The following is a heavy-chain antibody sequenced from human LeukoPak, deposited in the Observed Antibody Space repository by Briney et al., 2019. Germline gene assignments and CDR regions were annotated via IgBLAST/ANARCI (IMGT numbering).Heavy chain of an antibody. J-gene: IGHJ5*02. CDR1: GFSFSDYY. D-gene: IGHD6-13*01. Sequence: GGSLRLSCAASGFSFSDYYMSWIRQARGKGLEWVSYISGSTGYTDYADSVKGRFTISRDNVKNSLYLQMNSLRAEDTAVYYCARTLVAAPGSKGGPWGQGTLVTVSS. V-gene: IGHV3-11*03. CDR2: ISGSTGYT. CDR3: ARTLVAAPGSKGGP.